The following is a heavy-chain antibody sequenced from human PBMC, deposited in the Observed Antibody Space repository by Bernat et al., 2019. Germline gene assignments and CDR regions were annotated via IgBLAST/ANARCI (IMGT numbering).Heavy chain of an antibody. V-gene: IGHV4-34*01. CDR2: INHSGST. D-gene: IGHD5-12*01. Sequence: QVQLQQWGAGLLKPSETLSLTCAVYGGSFSGYYWSWIRQPPGKGLEWIGEINHSGSTNYNPSLKSRVTISVDTSKNQFSLKLSSVTAADTAVYYCARGGSGYDFSPSANWFDPWGQGTLVTVSS. CDR3: ARGGSGYDFSPSANWFDP. J-gene: IGHJ5*02. CDR1: GGSFSGYY.